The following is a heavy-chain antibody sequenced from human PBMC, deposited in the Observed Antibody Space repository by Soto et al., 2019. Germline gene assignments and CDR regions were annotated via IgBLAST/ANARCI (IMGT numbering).Heavy chain of an antibody. V-gene: IGHV4-30-4*01. CDR1: GDSISNLDYF. J-gene: IGHJ5*01. D-gene: IGHD7-27*01. CDR2: IYKSATT. CDR3: ARGRYCLTGRCFPNWFDS. Sequence: SETLSLTCSVSGDSISNLDYFWAWIRQPPGQALEYIGYIYKSATTYYNPSFESRVAISVDTSKSQFSLNVTSVIAADTTVYFCARGRYCLTGRCFPNWFDSWGQGALVTVSS.